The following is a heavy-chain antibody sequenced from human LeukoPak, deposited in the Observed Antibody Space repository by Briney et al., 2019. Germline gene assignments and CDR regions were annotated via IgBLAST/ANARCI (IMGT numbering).Heavy chain of an antibody. Sequence: SETLSLTCGVYGGSFSGYYWSWIRQPPGKGLEWIGEINPRGSTNYNPSLKSRVTLSADTSKNQFSMTLNSVTAAETAVYYCARRRLGYYFDYWGQGTLVPVSS. V-gene: IGHV4-34*01. D-gene: IGHD5-24*01. CDR1: GGSFSGYY. J-gene: IGHJ4*02. CDR3: ARRRLGYYFDY. CDR2: INPRGST.